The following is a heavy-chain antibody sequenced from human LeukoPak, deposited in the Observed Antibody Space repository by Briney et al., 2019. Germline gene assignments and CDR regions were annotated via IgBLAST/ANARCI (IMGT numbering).Heavy chain of an antibody. CDR1: GGIFSSYA. D-gene: IGHD3-16*01. V-gene: IGHV1-69*13. Sequence: GASVKVSCKASGGIFSSYAISWVRQAPGQGLEWMGGIIPIFGTANYAQKFQGRVTITADESTSTAYMELSSLRSEDTAVYYCARNQYYDYVWGSFYGMDVWGQGTTVTVSS. J-gene: IGHJ6*02. CDR3: ARNQYYDYVWGSFYGMDV. CDR2: IIPIFGTA.